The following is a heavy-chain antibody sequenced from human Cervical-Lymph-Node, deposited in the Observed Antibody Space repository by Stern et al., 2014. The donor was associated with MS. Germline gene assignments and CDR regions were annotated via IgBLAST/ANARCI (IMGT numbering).Heavy chain of an antibody. D-gene: IGHD1-14*01. Sequence: QVQLVESGAEVKKPGASVKVSCKASGYTFISYGITWVRQAPGQGLEWMGWISGSRGKTDYSQGFPGRVTLTTDTSTSTAYLEVRSLRSDDTAIYYCARAGADSTTHFDYWGQGTLVTVSS. CDR3: ARAGADSTTHFDY. CDR2: ISGSRGKT. J-gene: IGHJ4*02. V-gene: IGHV1-18*01. CDR1: GYTFISYG.